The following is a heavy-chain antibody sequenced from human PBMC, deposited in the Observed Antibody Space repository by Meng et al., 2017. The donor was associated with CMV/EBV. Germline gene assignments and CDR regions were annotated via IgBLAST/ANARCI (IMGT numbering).Heavy chain of an antibody. D-gene: IGHD3-22*01. J-gene: IGHJ4*02. CDR3: ARDTITMIASDY. CDR2: ISSSSSYI. Sequence: GESLKISCAASGFTFRSYSMNWVRQAPGKGLEWVSSISSSSSYIYYADSVKGRFTISRDNAKNSLYLQRNSLRAEDTAVYYCARDTITMIASDYWGQGTLVTVSS. V-gene: IGHV3-21*01. CDR1: GFTFRSYS.